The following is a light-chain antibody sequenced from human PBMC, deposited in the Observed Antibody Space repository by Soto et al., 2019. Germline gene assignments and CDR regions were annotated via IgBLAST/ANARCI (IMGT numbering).Light chain of an antibody. J-gene: IGLJ1*01. V-gene: IGLV2-8*01. CDR3: SSFVGGNNYV. Sequence: QSALTQPPSASGSPGQSVTISCTGTSSDVGGYNYVSWYQQHPGKAPKLMISEVSKRPSGVPDRFSGSKSGNTASLTVSGRQAEDEADYYCSSFVGGNNYVFGTGTKLTVL. CDR2: EVS. CDR1: SSDVGGYNY.